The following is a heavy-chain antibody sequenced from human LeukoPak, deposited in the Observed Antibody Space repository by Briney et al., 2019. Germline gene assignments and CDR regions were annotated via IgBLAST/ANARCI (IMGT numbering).Heavy chain of an antibody. CDR2: FYRAGDT. Sequence: GGSLRLSCAASGFTLSTYDMHWVRQPTGESLEWVSIFYRAGDTYYPNSVKGRFTISRDDAKNSLYLQMNSLRAEDTAVYYCAIAERRSPIDYWGQGTLVTVSS. V-gene: IGHV3-13*01. CDR3: AIAERRSPIDY. J-gene: IGHJ4*02. CDR1: GFTLSTYD. D-gene: IGHD1-1*01.